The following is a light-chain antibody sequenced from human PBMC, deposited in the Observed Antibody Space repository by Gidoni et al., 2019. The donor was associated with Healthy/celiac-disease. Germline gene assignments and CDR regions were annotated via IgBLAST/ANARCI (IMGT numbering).Light chain of an antibody. J-gene: IGKJ4*01. CDR2: AAS. CDR1: QDIHNY. Sequence: DIQLTQSPSFLSASVGDRVTITCRASQDIHNYLVWYQQKPGKAPNLLIYAASTLESGVPSRFSGSGSGTKYTLTISSLQPEDFATYYCQQLKNYPLTFGGGTKVEF. CDR3: QQLKNYPLT. V-gene: IGKV1-9*01.